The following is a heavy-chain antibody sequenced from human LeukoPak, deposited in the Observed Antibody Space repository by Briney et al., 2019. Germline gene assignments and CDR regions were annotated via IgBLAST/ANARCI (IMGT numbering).Heavy chain of an antibody. Sequence: QPGGSLRLSCAASGFTFSSYAMSWVRQAPGKGLEWVSAISGSGDTTYYADSVKGRFTISRDNSKNTLYLQMNSLGAEDTAVYYCAKNVGPTRYNWGAHGYWGQGTLVTVSS. CDR2: ISGSGDTT. CDR1: GFTFSSYA. J-gene: IGHJ4*02. CDR3: AKNVGPTRYNWGAHGY. D-gene: IGHD1-26*01. V-gene: IGHV3-23*01.